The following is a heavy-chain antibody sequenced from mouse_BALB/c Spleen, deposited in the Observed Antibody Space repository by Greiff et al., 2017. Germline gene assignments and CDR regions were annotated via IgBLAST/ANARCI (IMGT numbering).Heavy chain of an antibody. CDR2: IYPGSGST. Sequence: LQQPGSELVRPGASVKLSCKASGYTFTSYWMHWVKQRPGQGLEWIGNIYPGSGSTNYDEKFKSKATLTVDTSSSTAYMQLSSLTSEDSAVYYCTYGNYGAKFAYWGQGTLVTVSA. J-gene: IGHJ3*01. CDR1: GYTFTSYW. D-gene: IGHD2-1*01. CDR3: TYGNYGAKFAY. V-gene: IGHV1S22*01.